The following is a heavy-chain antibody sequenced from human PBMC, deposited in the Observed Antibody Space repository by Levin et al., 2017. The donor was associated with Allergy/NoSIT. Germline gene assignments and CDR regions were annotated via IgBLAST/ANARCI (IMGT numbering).Heavy chain of an antibody. CDR3: ARAGGLELGIFDY. Sequence: QAGGSLRLSCAASGFTFSGHAMHWVRQAPGKGLEWVAVISNDAINTYYTDFVKGRFSISRDDSKSTLYLQMNSLRVEDTAMYYCARAGGLELGIFDYWGQGNLVTVSS. CDR2: ISNDAINT. J-gene: IGHJ4*02. V-gene: IGHV3-30*04. D-gene: IGHD7-27*01. CDR1: GFTFSGHA.